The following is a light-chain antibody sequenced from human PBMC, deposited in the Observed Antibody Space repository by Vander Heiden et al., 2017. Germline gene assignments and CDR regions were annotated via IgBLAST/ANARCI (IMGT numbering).Light chain of an antibody. CDR2: HDN. CDR3: QAWDTTAVV. J-gene: IGLJ2*01. Sequence: SYEVTQAPPVPVSPGQTARITCSGHNLGDKYVFWYQQKTGQSPMLVIYHDNKRPSGIPDRFSGSNSGNTATLTISGTQNMDEADYYCQAWDTTAVVFGGGTKLTVL. V-gene: IGLV3-1*01. CDR1: NLGDKY.